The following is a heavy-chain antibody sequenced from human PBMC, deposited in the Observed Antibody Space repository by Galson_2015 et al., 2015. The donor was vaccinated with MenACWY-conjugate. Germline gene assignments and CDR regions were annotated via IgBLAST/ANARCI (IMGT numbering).Heavy chain of an antibody. Sequence: SLRLSCAASGFTFSSYGMHWVRQAPGKGLEWVAFIRYDGSNKYYADSVKGRFTISRDNSKNTLYLQMNSLRAEDTAVYYCAAGTRYAFDIWGQGTMVTVSS. CDR1: GFTFSSYG. CDR2: IRYDGSNK. D-gene: IGHD6-13*01. CDR3: AAGTRYAFDI. V-gene: IGHV3-30*02. J-gene: IGHJ3*02.